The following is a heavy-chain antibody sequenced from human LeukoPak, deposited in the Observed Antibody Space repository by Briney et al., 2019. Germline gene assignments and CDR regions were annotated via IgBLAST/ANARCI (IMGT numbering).Heavy chain of an antibody. CDR3: ASRLPAPHCSGGSCYFQDYYYYGMDV. V-gene: IGHV1-69*13. J-gene: IGHJ6*02. CDR2: IIPIFGTA. Sequence: SVKVSCKASGGTFSSYAISWVRQAPGQGLEWMGGIIPIFGTANYAQKFQGRVTITADESTSPAYMELSSLRSEDTAVYYCASRLPAPHCSGGSCYFQDYYYYGMDVWGQGTTVTVSS. CDR1: GGTFSSYA. D-gene: IGHD2-15*01.